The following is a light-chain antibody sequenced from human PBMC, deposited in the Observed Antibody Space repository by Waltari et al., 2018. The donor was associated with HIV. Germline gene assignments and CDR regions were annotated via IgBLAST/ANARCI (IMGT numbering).Light chain of an antibody. V-gene: IGLV2-11*01. Sequence: QSALTQPRSVSGSPGQSVTISCTGTSSDVGCYYYVSWYQQHPGKAPKLMIYDVNKRPSGVPDRFSGSKSGNTASLTISGLQAEDEADYYCCSYGGSFFYVFGTGTKVTVL. CDR2: DVN. J-gene: IGLJ1*01. CDR3: CSYGGSFFYV. CDR1: SSDVGCYYY.